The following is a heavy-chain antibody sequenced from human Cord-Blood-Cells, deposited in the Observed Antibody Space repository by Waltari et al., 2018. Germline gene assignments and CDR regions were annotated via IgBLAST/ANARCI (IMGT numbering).Heavy chain of an antibody. CDR1: GGTFSSYA. Sequence: QVQLVQSGAEVKKPGSSVKVSCTASGGTFSSYAISWVRQAPGQGLECVGRIIPILCIANDAQKIQGRGTSTADKSTSTAYMELSSLRSEDTAVYYCARDGSSWYFDYWGQGTLVTVSS. CDR2: IIPILCIA. CDR3: ARDGSSWYFDY. V-gene: IGHV1-69*09. J-gene: IGHJ4*02. D-gene: IGHD6-13*01.